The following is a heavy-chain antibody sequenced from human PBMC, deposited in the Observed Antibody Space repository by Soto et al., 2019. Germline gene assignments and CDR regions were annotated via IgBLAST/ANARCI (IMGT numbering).Heavy chain of an antibody. J-gene: IGHJ3*02. Sequence: EVQLLESGGGLVQPGGSLRLSCAASGLTFSSHAMTWVRQAPGEGLEWVSTINAGGGGTYYADFVKGRFTISRDNSKNTMYLQMNSLRAEDSAVYYCATKNGAFDIWGQGTIVTVSS. CDR2: INAGGGGT. CDR3: ATKNGAFDI. CDR1: GLTFSSHA. V-gene: IGHV3-23*01.